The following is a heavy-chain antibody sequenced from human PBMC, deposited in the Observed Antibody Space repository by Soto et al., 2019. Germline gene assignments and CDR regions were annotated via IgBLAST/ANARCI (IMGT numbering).Heavy chain of an antibody. Sequence: GGSLRLSCAASGFTFSKYAMSWARQAPGKGLEWVSGTSGSGISTYYADSVKGRFTISRDNSKNTLYLQMNSLRAEDTAVYYCAKDRSHYDILTGYYPAHNFAYWGQGTLVTVSS. CDR1: GFTFSKYA. D-gene: IGHD3-9*01. CDR2: TSGSGIST. V-gene: IGHV3-23*01. CDR3: AKDRSHYDILTGYYPAHNFAY. J-gene: IGHJ4*02.